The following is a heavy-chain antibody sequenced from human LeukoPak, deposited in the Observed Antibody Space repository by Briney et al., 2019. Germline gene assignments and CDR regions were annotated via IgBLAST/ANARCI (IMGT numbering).Heavy chain of an antibody. CDR2: ISGSGGST. CDR1: GFTFSSYA. CDR3: AKDRWYYYDSSGYPLDAFDI. V-gene: IGHV3-23*01. Sequence: PGGSLRLSXAASGFTFSSYAMSWVRQAPGKGLEWVSAISGSGGSTYYAGSVKGRFTISRDNSKNTLYLQMNSLRAEDTAVYYCAKDRWYYYDSSGYPLDAFDIWGQGTMVTVSS. J-gene: IGHJ3*02. D-gene: IGHD3-22*01.